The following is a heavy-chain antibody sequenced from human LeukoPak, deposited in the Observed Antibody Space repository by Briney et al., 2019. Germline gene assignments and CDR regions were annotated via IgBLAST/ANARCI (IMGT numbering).Heavy chain of an antibody. CDR3: AKGVTPVISLQFFDY. V-gene: IGHV3-23*01. J-gene: IGHJ4*02. D-gene: IGHD4-17*01. Sequence: GGSLRLSCAAPGFTFSSYAMSWVRQAPGKGLEWVSVISGSGGNTNYADSVKGRFTISRDNSKNTLYLRMNSLRAEDTAVYYCAKGVTPVISLQFFDYWGQGTLITVSS. CDR1: GFTFSSYA. CDR2: ISGSGGNT.